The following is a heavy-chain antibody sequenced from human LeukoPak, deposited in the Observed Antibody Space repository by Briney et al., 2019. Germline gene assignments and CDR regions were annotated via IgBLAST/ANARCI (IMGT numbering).Heavy chain of an antibody. D-gene: IGHD1-7*01. CDR2: IKKDGSEK. V-gene: IGHV3-7*01. CDR1: GFTLSSYR. Sequence: PGGSLRLSCAASGFTLSSYRMSWVRQAPGKGLEWVANIKKDGSEKWYVDSVEGRFTISRDHAKNSLYLQMNSLRVADTAVYYCVRSGTSASFDYWGQGTLVTVSS. CDR3: VRSGTSASFDY. J-gene: IGHJ4*02.